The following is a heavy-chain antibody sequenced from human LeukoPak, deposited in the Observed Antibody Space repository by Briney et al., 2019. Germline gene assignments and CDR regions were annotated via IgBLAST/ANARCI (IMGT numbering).Heavy chain of an antibody. J-gene: IGHJ4*02. Sequence: GGSLRLSCAASGFTFSSYSMNWVRQAPGKGLEWVSYISSRSSTIYYADSVKGRFTISRDNAKNSLYLQMNSLRAEGTAVYYCARALGYCSSASCYYFDNWGQGTLVTVSS. CDR2: ISSRSSTI. D-gene: IGHD2-2*01. V-gene: IGHV3-48*01. CDR3: ARALGYCSSASCYYFDN. CDR1: GFTFSSYS.